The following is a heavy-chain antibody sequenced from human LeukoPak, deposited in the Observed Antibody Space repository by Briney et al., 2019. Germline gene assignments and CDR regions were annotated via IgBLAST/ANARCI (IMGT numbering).Heavy chain of an antibody. J-gene: IGHJ4*02. CDR3: AKDGQQLALYSLDY. CDR1: GFTFSDHA. D-gene: IGHD6-13*01. Sequence: GGSLRLSCTASGFTFSDHAMHWVRQAPGKGLEWVGYIWYDGSFKYYGDSVKGRFTISRDISKNTLFLQMDSLRAEDTAVYYCAKDGQQLALYSLDYWGQGTLVTVSS. CDR2: IWYDGSFK. V-gene: IGHV3-30*02.